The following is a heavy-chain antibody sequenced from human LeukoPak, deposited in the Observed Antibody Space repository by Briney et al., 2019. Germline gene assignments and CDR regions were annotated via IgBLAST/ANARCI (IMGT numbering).Heavy chain of an antibody. D-gene: IGHD6-13*01. V-gene: IGHV3-11*01. J-gene: IGHJ4*02. CDR3: ARDLIAAAGTMESY. CDR2: ISSSGSTI. Sequence: GGSLRLSCVASQFTFSSYAMSWIRQAPGKGLEWVSYISSSGSTIYYADSVKGRFTISRDNAKNSLYLQMNSLRAEDTAVYYCARDLIAAAGTMESYWGQGTLVTVSS. CDR1: QFTFSSYA.